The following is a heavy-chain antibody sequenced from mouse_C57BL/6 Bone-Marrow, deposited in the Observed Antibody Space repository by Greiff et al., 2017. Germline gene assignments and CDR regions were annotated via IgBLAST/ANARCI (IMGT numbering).Heavy chain of an antibody. V-gene: IGHV2-2*01. J-gene: IGHJ2*01. CDR2: IWSGGST. Sequence: VHLVESGPGLVQPSQSLSITCTVSGFSLTSYGVHWVRQSPGKGLEWLGVIWSGGSTDYNAAFISRLSISKDNSKSQVFFKMNSLQADDTAIYYCARRGYYYGSTEGVFDYWGQGTTLTVSS. D-gene: IGHD1-1*01. CDR1: GFSLTSYG. CDR3: ARRGYYYGSTEGVFDY.